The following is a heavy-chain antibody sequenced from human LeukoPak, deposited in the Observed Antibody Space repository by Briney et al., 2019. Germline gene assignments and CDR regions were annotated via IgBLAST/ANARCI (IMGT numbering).Heavy chain of an antibody. CDR3: AREEWAFIVGATNAFDI. CDR1: GGTFSSYA. J-gene: IGHJ3*02. Sequence: GASVKVSCKASGGTFSSYAISWVRQAPGQGLEWMGGIIPIFGTANYAQKFQGRVTITADKSTSTAYMELSSLRSEDTAMYYCAREEWAFIVGATNAFDIWGQGAMVTVSS. CDR2: IIPIFGTA. V-gene: IGHV1-69*06. D-gene: IGHD1-26*01.